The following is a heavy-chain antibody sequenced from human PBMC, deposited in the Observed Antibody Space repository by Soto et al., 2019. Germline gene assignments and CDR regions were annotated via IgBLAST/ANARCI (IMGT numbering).Heavy chain of an antibody. CDR3: ARSPDEDYSGSWYPKSNWFDP. J-gene: IGHJ5*02. V-gene: IGHV3-21*01. CDR2: ISSSSSYI. Sequence: GGSLRLSCAASGFTFSSYSMNWVRQAPGKGLEWVSSISSSSSYIYYADSVKGRFTISRDNAKNSLYLQMNSLRAEDTAVYYCARSPDEDYSGSWYPKSNWFDPWGQGTLVTVSS. CDR1: GFTFSSYS. D-gene: IGHD6-13*01.